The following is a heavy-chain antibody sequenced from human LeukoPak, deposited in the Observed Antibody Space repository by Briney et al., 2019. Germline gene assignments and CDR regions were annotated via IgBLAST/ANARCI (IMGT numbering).Heavy chain of an antibody. CDR2: IKPNSGGT. D-gene: IGHD6-13*01. J-gene: IGHJ4*02. V-gene: IGHV1-2*02. Sequence: ASVKVSCKASAYTFTAYYMLLVRQAPGQRLEWMGWIKPNSGGTNYAQKFQGRVTTTRDTYISTAYMELSRARSDDTAVYYCARDGQQRPSDYWGQGTLVTVSS. CDR3: ARDGQQRPSDY. CDR1: AYTFTAYY.